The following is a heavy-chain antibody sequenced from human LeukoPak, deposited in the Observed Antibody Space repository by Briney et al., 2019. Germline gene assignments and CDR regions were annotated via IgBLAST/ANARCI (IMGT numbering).Heavy chain of an antibody. J-gene: IGHJ4*02. CDR2: IYYSGST. D-gene: IGHD3-10*01. CDR3: ARHFTGDFDY. V-gene: IGHV4-59*08. CDR1: GDSISSHY. Sequence: SETLSLTCTASGDSISSHYWSWIRQPPGKGLEWIGYIYYSGSTNYNPSLKSRVTISVDTSKNQFSLKLSSVTAADTAVYYCARHFTGDFDYWGQGTLVTVSS.